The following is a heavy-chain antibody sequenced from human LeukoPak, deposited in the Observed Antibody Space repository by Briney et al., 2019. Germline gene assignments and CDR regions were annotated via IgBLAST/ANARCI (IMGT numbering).Heavy chain of an antibody. D-gene: IGHD2-2*02. Sequence: ASVKVSCKASGCTFTGYYMYWVRQAPGQGLEWMGWINPNSGGTNYAQKFQGRVTMTRDTSISTAYMELSRLRSDDTAVYYCARGLAISYQLLYEMTAPFDYWGQGTLVTVSS. J-gene: IGHJ4*02. V-gene: IGHV1-2*02. CDR3: ARGLAISYQLLYEMTAPFDY. CDR2: INPNSGGT. CDR1: GCTFTGYY.